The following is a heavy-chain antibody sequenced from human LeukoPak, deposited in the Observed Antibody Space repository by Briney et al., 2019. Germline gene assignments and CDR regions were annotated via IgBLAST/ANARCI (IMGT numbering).Heavy chain of an antibody. Sequence: SETLSLTCFVPGGSISNSNYYWGWIRQPPGKGLDWIASIYYSGDTYYNPSLQSRVTMSVDTSKSQFSLRLSSVTAADTAVYFCARQLWFGEFHFDNWGQGILVTVSS. CDR3: ARQLWFGEFHFDN. V-gene: IGHV4-39*01. J-gene: IGHJ4*02. CDR1: GGSISNSNYY. D-gene: IGHD3-10*01. CDR2: IYYSGDT.